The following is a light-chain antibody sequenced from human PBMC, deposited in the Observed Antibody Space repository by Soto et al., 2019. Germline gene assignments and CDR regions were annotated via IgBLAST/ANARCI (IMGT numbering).Light chain of an antibody. J-gene: IGLJ1*01. Sequence: ALAQPRSVSGSPGQLLTISCTGTSSDVDDYRYVSWYQQYPGKAPKLVIYDGNKRPSGVPDRFSGSNSGNTASLTISGLQAEDEADYYCCSYVTTPEIFGTGTRSPS. CDR2: DGN. CDR1: SSDVDDYRY. CDR3: CSYVTTPEI. V-gene: IGLV2-11*01.